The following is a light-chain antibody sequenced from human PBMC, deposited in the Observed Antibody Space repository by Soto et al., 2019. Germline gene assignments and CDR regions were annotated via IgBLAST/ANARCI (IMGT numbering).Light chain of an antibody. V-gene: IGLV1-40*01. Sequence: QSVLTQTPSVSGAPGQKITMSCTGSSSNIGAGYDVHWYQQVPGAAPRLLIYADNNRPSGVPDRFSASKSGTSASLAITGLQGEDEANYYCCSYAGSYTHVFGTGTKVTVL. J-gene: IGLJ1*01. CDR2: ADN. CDR3: CSYAGSYTHV. CDR1: SSNIGAGYD.